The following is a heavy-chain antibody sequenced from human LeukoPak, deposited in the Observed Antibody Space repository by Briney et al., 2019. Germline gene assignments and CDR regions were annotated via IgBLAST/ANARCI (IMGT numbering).Heavy chain of an antibody. D-gene: IGHD3-10*01. V-gene: IGHV3-11*01. CDR2: ISSSGSTI. J-gene: IGHJ3*02. CDR1: GFTFSDYY. CDR3: ARGKVRSITMVRGVIRPNDAFDI. Sequence: GGSLRLSCATSGFTFSDYYMSWIRQAPGKGLEWVSYISSSGSTIYYADSVKGRFTISRDNAKNSLYLQMNSLRAEDTAVYYCARGKVRSITMVRGVIRPNDAFDIWGQGTMVTVSS.